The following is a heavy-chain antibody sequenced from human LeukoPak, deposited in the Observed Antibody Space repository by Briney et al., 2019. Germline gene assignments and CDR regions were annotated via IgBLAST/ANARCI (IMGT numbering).Heavy chain of an antibody. J-gene: IGHJ4*02. V-gene: IGHV3-11*04. CDR1: GFTFSDYY. CDR2: ISRGGNSV. D-gene: IGHD6-13*01. Sequence: GGSLRLSCAASGFTFSDYYMGWIRQAPGTGLEWVSSISRGGNSVYYADSVRGRFTISRDNSKNTLYLQMDSLRSEDTAVYYCARDFFPIVDSSWYEIGYWGQGTLVTVSS. CDR3: ARDFFPIVDSSWYEIGY.